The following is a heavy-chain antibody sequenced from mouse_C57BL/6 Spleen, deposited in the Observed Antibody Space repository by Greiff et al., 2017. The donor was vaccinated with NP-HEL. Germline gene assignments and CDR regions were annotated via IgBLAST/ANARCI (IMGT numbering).Heavy chain of an antibody. J-gene: IGHJ3*01. CDR3: ARDDGNYEAWFAY. Sequence: QVQLQQPGAELVRPGSSVKLSCKASGYTFTSYWMHWVKQRPIQGLEWIGNIDPSDSETHYNQKFKDKATLTVDKSSSTAYMQLSSLTSEDSAVYYCARDDGNYEAWFAYWGQGTLVTVSA. V-gene: IGHV1-52*01. D-gene: IGHD2-3*01. CDR2: IDPSDSET. CDR1: GYTFTSYW.